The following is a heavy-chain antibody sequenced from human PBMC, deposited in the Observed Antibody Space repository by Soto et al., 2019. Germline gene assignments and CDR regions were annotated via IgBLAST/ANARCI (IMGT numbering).Heavy chain of an antibody. CDR2: ISDSGGA. V-gene: IGHV3-23*01. CDR1: GFTFNTYG. J-gene: IGHJ4*02. Sequence: EVRLLESGGGLERPGGSLRLSCEASGFTFNTYGMSWVRQAPGKGLEWVAGISDSGGAYYADSMEGRFAISRDNSKNTVSLQMTSLRADDTALYYCVKDLYRSATMPCLDHWGQGTLVTVSS. D-gene: IGHD1-1*01. CDR3: VKDLYRSATMPCLDH.